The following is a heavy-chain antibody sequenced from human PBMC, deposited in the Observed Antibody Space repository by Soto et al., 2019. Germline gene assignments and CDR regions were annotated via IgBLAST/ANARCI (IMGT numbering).Heavy chain of an antibody. Sequence: QVQLVQSGAEVKKPGSSVKVSCKASGGTFSSYAISWVRQAPGQGLEWMGGIIPIFGTANYAQKFQGRVTITADEFTSTAYMELSSLRSEDTAVYYCARPPLCGGDCYSVAYFQHWGQGTLVTVSS. CDR3: ARPPLCGGDCYSVAYFQH. J-gene: IGHJ1*01. CDR1: GGTFSSYA. V-gene: IGHV1-69*12. D-gene: IGHD2-21*02. CDR2: IIPIFGTA.